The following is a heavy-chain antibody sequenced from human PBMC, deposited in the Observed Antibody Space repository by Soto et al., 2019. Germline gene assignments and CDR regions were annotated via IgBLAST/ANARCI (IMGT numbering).Heavy chain of an antibody. CDR3: ARAWDCSSTSCYPWWFDP. J-gene: IGHJ5*02. Sequence: SETLSLTCSLSGASITSTTYFWAWIRQPPGKGLEWVGSIYYSGKTHYNPSLKSRTTISVDRSRNQFSLKLSSVTAADTAVYYCARAWDCSSTSCYPWWFDPWGQGTLVTVSS. D-gene: IGHD2-2*01. CDR2: IYYSGKT. CDR1: GASITSTTYF. V-gene: IGHV4-39*07.